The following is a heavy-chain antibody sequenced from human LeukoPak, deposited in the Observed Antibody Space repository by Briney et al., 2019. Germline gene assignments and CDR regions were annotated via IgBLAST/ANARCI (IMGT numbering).Heavy chain of an antibody. CDR3: ARDPWNIVGRYIYFDY. D-gene: IGHD1-26*01. CDR1: GGSISTYY. CDR2: IYYSGNT. Sequence: TDTLSLTCTVSGGSISTYYWGWVRQPPGKGLELVGYIYYSGNTNYNPSLKRRVTIAVDAPKNQFHLKLNSVTAADTDVYDCARDPWNIVGRYIYFDYWRQGTLVSVSS. J-gene: IGHJ4*02. V-gene: IGHV4-59*12.